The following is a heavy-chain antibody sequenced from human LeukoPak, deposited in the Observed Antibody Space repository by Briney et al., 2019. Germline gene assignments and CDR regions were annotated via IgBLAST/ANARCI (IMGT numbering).Heavy chain of an antibody. CDR3: ARRYYYGSGSYYSVTWFDP. CDR1: GGSISSGSYY. D-gene: IGHD3-10*01. V-gene: IGHV4-61*02. Sequence: SETLSLTCTVSGGSISSGSYYWSWIRQPAGKGLEWIGRIYTSGSTNYNPSLKSRVTISVDTSKNQFSLKLSSVTAADTAVYYCARRYYYGSGSYYSVTWFDPWGQGTLVTVSS. CDR2: IYTSGST. J-gene: IGHJ5*02.